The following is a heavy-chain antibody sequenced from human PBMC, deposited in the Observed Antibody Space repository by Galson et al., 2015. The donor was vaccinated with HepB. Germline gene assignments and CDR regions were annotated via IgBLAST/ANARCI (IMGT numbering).Heavy chain of an antibody. V-gene: IGHV3-23*01. D-gene: IGHD6-13*01. J-gene: IGHJ5*02. Sequence: SLRLSCAASGFTFSDYGMSWVRQAPGKGLEWVSGISGSGGSTYYADSVKGRFTISRDKSKNTLYLQMNSLRAEDTAVYYCAKGGSWYLPDLWGQGTLVTVSS. CDR3: AKGGSWYLPDL. CDR1: GFTFSDYG. CDR2: ISGSGGST.